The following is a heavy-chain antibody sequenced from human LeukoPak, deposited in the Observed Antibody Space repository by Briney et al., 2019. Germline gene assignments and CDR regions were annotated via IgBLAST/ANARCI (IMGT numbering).Heavy chain of an antibody. D-gene: IGHD6-19*01. J-gene: IGHJ4*02. CDR3: SRAVAGISPFDY. CDR1: GFTVSSNY. Sequence: GGSLRLSCAASGFTVSSNYMSWVRQAPGKGLEWVSVIYSGGSTYYADPVKGRFTISRDNSKNTLYLQMNSLRAEDTAVYYCSRAVAGISPFDYWGQGTLVTVSS. CDR2: IYSGGST. V-gene: IGHV3-53*01.